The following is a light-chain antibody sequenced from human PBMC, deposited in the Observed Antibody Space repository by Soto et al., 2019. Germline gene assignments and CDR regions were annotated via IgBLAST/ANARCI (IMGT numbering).Light chain of an antibody. Sequence: QSALTQPRSVSGSPGQSVTISCTGTSSDVGGYNYVSWYQQHPGKAPKLMIYDVNKRPSGVPDRFSGSKSVNTASLTISGLQAEDEAEYYCSFYTSDNTYVFGTGAKVTVL. J-gene: IGLJ1*01. CDR3: SFYTSDNTYV. CDR1: SSDVGGYNY. CDR2: DVN. V-gene: IGLV2-11*01.